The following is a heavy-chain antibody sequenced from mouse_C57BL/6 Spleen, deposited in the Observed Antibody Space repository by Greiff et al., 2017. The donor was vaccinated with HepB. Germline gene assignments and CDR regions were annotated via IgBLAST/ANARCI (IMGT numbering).Heavy chain of an antibody. D-gene: IGHD4-1*01. J-gene: IGHJ2*01. CDR3: AREELGGREGDY. CDR1: GYTFTSYW. V-gene: IGHV1-55*01. Sequence: QVQLQQPGAELVKPGASVKMSCKASGYTFTSYWITWVKQRPGQGLEWIGDIYPGSGSTNYNEKFKSKATLTVDTSSSTAYMQLSSLTSEDSAVYYCAREELGGREGDYWGQGTTLTVSS. CDR2: IYPGSGST.